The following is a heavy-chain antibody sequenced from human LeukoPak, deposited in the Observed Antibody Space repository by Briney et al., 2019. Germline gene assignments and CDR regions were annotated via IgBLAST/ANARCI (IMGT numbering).Heavy chain of an antibody. CDR1: GGSISSSSYY. D-gene: IGHD6-19*01. J-gene: IGHJ4*02. V-gene: IGHV4-39*01. Sequence: PSETLSLTCPVSGGSISSSSYYWGWIRQPPGKGLEWIGSIYYSGSTYYNPSLKSRVTISVDTSKNQFSLKLSSVTAADTAVYYCARHTPYSSGWYFDYWGQGTLVTVSS. CDR3: ARHTPYSSGWYFDY. CDR2: IYYSGST.